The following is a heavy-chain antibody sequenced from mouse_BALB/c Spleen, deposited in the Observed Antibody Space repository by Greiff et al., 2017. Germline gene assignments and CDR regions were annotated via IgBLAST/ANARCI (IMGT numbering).Heavy chain of an antibody. Sequence: VQRVESGPGLVAPSQSLSITCTVSGFSLTSYGVHWVRQPPGKGLEWLGVICAGGSTNYNSALMSRLSISKDNSKSQVFLKMNSLQTDDTAMYYCASYYYGRRTWFAYWGQGTLVTVSA. CDR3: ASYYYGRRTWFAY. CDR2: ICAGGST. D-gene: IGHD1-1*01. J-gene: IGHJ3*01. V-gene: IGHV2-9*02. CDR1: GFSLTSYG.